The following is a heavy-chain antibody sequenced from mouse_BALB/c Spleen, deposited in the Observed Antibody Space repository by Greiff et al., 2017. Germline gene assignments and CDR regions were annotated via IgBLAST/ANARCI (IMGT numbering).Heavy chain of an antibody. J-gene: IGHJ4*01. V-gene: IGHV1S81*02. Sequence: VQLQQPGAELVKPGASVKLSCKASGYTFTSYWMHWVKQRPGQGLEWIGEINPSNGRTNYNEKFKSKATLTVDKSSSTAYMQLSSLTSEDSAVYYCARRYGNYGAMDYWGQGTSVTVSS. CDR1: GYTFTSYW. CDR3: ARRYGNYGAMDY. CDR2: INPSNGRT. D-gene: IGHD2-10*02.